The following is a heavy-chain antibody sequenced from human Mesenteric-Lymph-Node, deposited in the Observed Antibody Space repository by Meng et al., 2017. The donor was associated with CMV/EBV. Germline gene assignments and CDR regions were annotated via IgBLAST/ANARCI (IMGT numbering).Heavy chain of an antibody. Sequence: GESLKISCAASGFTFSNYPMHWVRQAPGKGLESVSAINSNGDSTYYADSVKGRFTISRDNSKNTLYLQMGSLRAEDTAVYYCARSGYTYATYYFDYWGQGTLVTVSS. J-gene: IGHJ4*02. V-gene: IGHV3-64*02. CDR2: INSNGDST. CDR3: ARSGYTYATYYFDY. CDR1: GFTFSNYP. D-gene: IGHD5-18*01.